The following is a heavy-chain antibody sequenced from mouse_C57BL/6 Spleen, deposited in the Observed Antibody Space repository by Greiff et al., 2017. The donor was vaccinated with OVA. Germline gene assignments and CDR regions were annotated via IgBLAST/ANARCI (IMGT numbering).Heavy chain of an antibody. D-gene: IGHD1-1*01. Sequence: EVQGVESGGDLVKPGGSLKLSCAASGFTFSSYGMSWVRQTPDKRLEWVATISSGGSYTYYPDSVKGRFTISRDNAKNTLYLQMSSLKSEDTAMYYCARLSPITTVVATQYFDVWGTGTTVTVSS. J-gene: IGHJ1*03. CDR1: GFTFSSYG. CDR3: ARLSPITTVVATQYFDV. V-gene: IGHV5-6*01. CDR2: ISSGGSYT.